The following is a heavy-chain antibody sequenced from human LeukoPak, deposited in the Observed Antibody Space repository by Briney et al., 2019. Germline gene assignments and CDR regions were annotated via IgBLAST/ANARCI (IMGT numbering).Heavy chain of an antibody. V-gene: IGHV3-21*01. CDR2: ISSSSSYI. Sequence: GRSLRLSCAASGFTFSSYSMNWVRQAPGKGLEWVSSISSSSSYIYYADSVKGRFTISRDNAKNSLYLQMNSLRAEDTAVYYCARGVSVAARSGFDYWGQGTLVTVSS. CDR1: GFTFSSYS. J-gene: IGHJ4*02. D-gene: IGHD6-6*01. CDR3: ARGVSVAARSGFDY.